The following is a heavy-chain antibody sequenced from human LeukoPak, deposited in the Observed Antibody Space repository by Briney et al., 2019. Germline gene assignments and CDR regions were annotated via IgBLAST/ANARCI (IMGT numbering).Heavy chain of an antibody. D-gene: IGHD4-17*01. J-gene: IGHJ4*02. CDR2: IYHSGST. CDR3: AREVATVTTRYFDY. Sequence: SETLSLTCAVSGGSISSGGYSWSWIRQPPGKGLEWIGYIYHSGSTYYNPSLKSRVTISVDRSKNQFSLKLSSVTAADTAVYYCAREVATVTTRYFDYWGQGTLVTVSS. CDR1: GGSISSGGYS. V-gene: IGHV4-30-2*01.